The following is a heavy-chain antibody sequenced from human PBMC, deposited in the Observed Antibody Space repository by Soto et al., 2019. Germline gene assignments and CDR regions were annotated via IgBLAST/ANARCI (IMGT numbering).Heavy chain of an antibody. CDR3: AKHWRTVAAVIHTFDY. CDR1: GGSINSDY. J-gene: IGHJ4*02. Sequence: QVQLQESGPGLVKPSETLSLTCTVSGGSINSDYWSWIRQAPGKGLEWIGYVYRGGANYNPSLKSRGTISIDTSKNQLSLTLTPVTAADTALYFCAKHWRTVAAVIHTFDYWGQGTLVTVSS. V-gene: IGHV4-59*08. CDR2: VYRGGA. D-gene: IGHD2-15*01.